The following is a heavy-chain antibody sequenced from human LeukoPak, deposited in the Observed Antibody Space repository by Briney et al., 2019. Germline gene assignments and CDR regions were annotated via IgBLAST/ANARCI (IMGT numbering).Heavy chain of an antibody. CDR3: AKVDMGSSSSRHYYYYYYMDV. CDR1: GFTFSSYA. CDR2: ISGSGGST. D-gene: IGHD6-6*01. Sequence: PGGPLRLSCAASGFTFSSYAMSWVRQAPGKGLEWVSAISGSGGSTYYADSVKGRFTISRDNSKNTLYLQMNSLRAEDTAVYYCAKVDMGSSSSRHYYYYYYMDVWGKGTTVTVSS. J-gene: IGHJ6*03. V-gene: IGHV3-23*01.